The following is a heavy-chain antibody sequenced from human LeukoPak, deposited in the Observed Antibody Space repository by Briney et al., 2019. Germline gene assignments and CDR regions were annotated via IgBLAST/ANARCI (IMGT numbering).Heavy chain of an antibody. CDR1: ALTFTTHW. CDR3: ATLDEVVQRRHDAFDI. J-gene: IGHJ3*02. D-gene: IGHD2-15*01. Sequence: QTGGSLRLSCSASALTFTTHWMSWVRQAPGKGLVWVSRINSDGSSTSYADSVKGRFTISRDNAKNTLYLQMNSLRVEDTAVYYCATLDEVVQRRHDAFDIWGQGTMVTVSS. CDR2: INSDGSST. V-gene: IGHV3-74*01.